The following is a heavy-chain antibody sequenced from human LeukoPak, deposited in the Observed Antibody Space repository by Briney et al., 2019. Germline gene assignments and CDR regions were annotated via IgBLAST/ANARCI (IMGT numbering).Heavy chain of an antibody. CDR2: INSDESTT. V-gene: IGHV3-74*01. J-gene: IGHJ4*02. CDR1: GFTFSSYW. Sequence: GGSLRLSCAASGFTFSSYWMHWVRQAPGKGLVWVSRINSDESTTTYADSVKGRFTISRDNAKNTLFLQMNSLRAEDTAVYYCARDPGKTTFDYWGQGTLVTVSS. CDR3: ARDPGKTTFDY. D-gene: IGHD1-14*01.